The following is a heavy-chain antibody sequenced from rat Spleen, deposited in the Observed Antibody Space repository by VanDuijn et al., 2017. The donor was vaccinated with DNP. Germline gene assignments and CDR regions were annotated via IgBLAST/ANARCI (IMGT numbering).Heavy chain of an antibody. CDR2: ISYSGRT. Sequence: EVQLQESGPGLLKPSQSLSLTCSVTGYSISRTYWGWFRKFPGNKMEWIGHISYSGRTTYNPSLKSRISITRDTSKNQFFLQLNSVSTEDTATYYCARHRAIAAIWDYWGQGVMVTVSS. V-gene: IGHV3-1*01. J-gene: IGHJ2*01. D-gene: IGHD1-2*01. CDR1: GYSISRTY. CDR3: ARHRAIAAIWDY.